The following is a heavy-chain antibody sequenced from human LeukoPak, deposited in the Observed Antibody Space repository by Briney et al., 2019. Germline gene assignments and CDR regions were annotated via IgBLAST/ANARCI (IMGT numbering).Heavy chain of an antibody. CDR2: ISSSGSSI. Sequence: GGSLRLSCAASGFTFSSYEMNWVRQAPGKGLEWVSKISSSGSSIYYEDSVKGRFTISRDNAKNSLYLQINSLRDEETAVYYCARRYSSSWFKPFDLWGQGTMVTVSS. J-gene: IGHJ3*01. CDR1: GFTFSSYE. CDR3: ARRYSSSWFKPFDL. D-gene: IGHD6-13*01. V-gene: IGHV3-48*03.